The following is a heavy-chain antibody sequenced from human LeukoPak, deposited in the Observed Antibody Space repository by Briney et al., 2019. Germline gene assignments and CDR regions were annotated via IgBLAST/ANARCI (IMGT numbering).Heavy chain of an antibody. CDR3: ARHLPSTVTTYDGFDM. J-gene: IGHJ3*02. CDR2: IYYSGST. V-gene: IGHV4-39*01. D-gene: IGHD4-11*01. CDR1: GGSISSSSYY. Sequence: NPSETLSLTCTVSGGSISSSSYYWGWIRQPPGKGLEWIGNIYYSGSTYYNPSLKSRVTISVDTSKNQFSLKLSSVTAADTAVYYCARHLPSTVTTYDGFDMWGQGTPVTVSS.